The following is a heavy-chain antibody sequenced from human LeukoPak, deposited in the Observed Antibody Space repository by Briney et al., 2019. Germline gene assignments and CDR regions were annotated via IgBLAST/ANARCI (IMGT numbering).Heavy chain of an antibody. CDR2: INHSGST. CDR3: ARARGTYTAMG. J-gene: IGHJ4*02. CDR1: GGSFSGYY. V-gene: IGHV4-34*01. Sequence: SETLSLTCAVYGGSFSGYYWSWIRQPPGKGLEWIGEINHSGSTNYNPSLKSRVTISVDTSKNQFSLKLSSVTAADTAVYYCARARGTYTAMGWGQGTLVTVSS. D-gene: IGHD5-18*01.